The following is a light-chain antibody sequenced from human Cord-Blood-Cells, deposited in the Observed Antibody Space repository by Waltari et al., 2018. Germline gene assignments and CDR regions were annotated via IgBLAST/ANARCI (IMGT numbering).Light chain of an antibody. CDR3: QQYNNWPFT. CDR1: QSVSSN. J-gene: IGKJ3*01. V-gene: IGKV3-15*01. CDR2: GAS. Sequence: EIVMTQPPATLSASPGATAPLSCRASQSVSSNLAWYQQKPGQAPRLLIYGASTRATGIPARFSGSGSGTEFTLTISSLQSEDFAVYYCQQYNNWPFTFGPGTKVDIK.